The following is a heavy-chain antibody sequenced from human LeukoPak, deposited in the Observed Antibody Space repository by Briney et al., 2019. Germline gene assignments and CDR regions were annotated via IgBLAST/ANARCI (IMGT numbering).Heavy chain of an antibody. D-gene: IGHD6-13*01. CDR2: IFYSGCT. V-gene: IGHV4-39*01. CDR3: ARRQGFSSYIDN. Sequence: PSETLSPTCTVSGGSISSSSYYWVWIRRPSGKGLEWIGNIFYSGCTYYNPSLKSRVTISVDTSKNQFSLKLSSVTAADTAVYYCARRQGFSSYIDNWGQGSLVTVSS. CDR1: GGSISSSSYY. J-gene: IGHJ4*02.